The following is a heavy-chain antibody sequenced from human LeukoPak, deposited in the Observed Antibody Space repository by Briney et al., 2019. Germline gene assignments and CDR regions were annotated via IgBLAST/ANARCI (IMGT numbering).Heavy chain of an antibody. CDR2: IYYSGST. CDR3: ASFYDSSGYPDGY. D-gene: IGHD3-22*01. V-gene: IGHV4-39*01. J-gene: IGHJ4*02. CDR1: TFSNYW. Sequence: TFSNYWMTGVRQAPGKGREGVGSIYYSGSTYYNPSLKGRVTISVDTSKNQFSLKLSSVTAADTAVYYCASFYDSSGYPDGYWGQGTLVTVSS.